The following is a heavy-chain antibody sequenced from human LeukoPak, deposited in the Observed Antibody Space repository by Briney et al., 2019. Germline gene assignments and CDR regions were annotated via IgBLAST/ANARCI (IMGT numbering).Heavy chain of an antibody. J-gene: IGHJ5*02. CDR3: ASETNCSGGSCYQT. V-gene: IGHV3-33*01. CDR1: GFTFSSYG. CDR2: IWYDGSNK. D-gene: IGHD2-15*01. Sequence: GGSLRLSCAASGFTFSSYGMHWVRQAPGKGLEWVAVIWYDGSNKYYADSVKGRFTISRDNSKNTLYLQMSSLRAEDTAVYYCASETNCSGGSCYQTWGQGTLVTVSS.